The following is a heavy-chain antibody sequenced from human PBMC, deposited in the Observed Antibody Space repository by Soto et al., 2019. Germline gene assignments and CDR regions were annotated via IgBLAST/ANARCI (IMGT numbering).Heavy chain of an antibody. CDR1: GGSFSGYY. CDR2: INHSGST. J-gene: IGHJ2*01. V-gene: IGHV4-34*01. CDR3: ARKGDYYGDYWYFDL. D-gene: IGHD4-17*01. Sequence: QVQLQQWGAGLLKPSETLSLTCAVYGGSFSGYYWSWIRQPPGKGLEWIGEINHSGSTNYNPSLKSRVTISVDTSKNQFSLKLSSVTAADTAVYYCARKGDYYGDYWYFDLWGRGTLVTVSS.